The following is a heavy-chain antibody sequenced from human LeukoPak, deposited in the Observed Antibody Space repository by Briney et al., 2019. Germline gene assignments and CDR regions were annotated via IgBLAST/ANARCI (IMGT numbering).Heavy chain of an antibody. J-gene: IGHJ4*02. CDR3: VKGAPMDY. V-gene: IGHV3-74*01. CDR2: INSDGDT. Sequence: GGSLRLSCAASRFSLSSDWMYWVRQAPGKGLVWVSRINSDGDTDYADAVKGRFTISRDNAKNTLYLQMNSLRAEDTAVYHCVKGAPMDYWGQGTLLTVSS. CDR1: RFSLSSDW.